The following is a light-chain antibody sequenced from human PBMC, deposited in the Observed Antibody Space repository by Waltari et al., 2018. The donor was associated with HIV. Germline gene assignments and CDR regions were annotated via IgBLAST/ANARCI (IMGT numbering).Light chain of an antibody. Sequence: QSVLTQPPSVSAAPGQKVTISCSGSSPNIGSNRVFWYQQLPGTAPKLLIYDNTNRPSGIPDRFSGSKSGTLATLGITGLQTGDEADYYCGTWDSSLSAVLFGGGTKLTVL. J-gene: IGLJ2*01. CDR3: GTWDSSLSAVL. CDR1: SPNIGSNR. V-gene: IGLV1-51*01. CDR2: DNT.